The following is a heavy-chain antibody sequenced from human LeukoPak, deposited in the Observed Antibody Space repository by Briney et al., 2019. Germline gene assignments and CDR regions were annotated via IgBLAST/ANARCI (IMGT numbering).Heavy chain of an antibody. Sequence: GGSLRLSCAASGFTFCSYNMNWVPQAPGKGREWVSYISSSNSTIYYADSVKGRFTISRDNAKNSLYLQMNSLRAEDTAVYYCARISIAVSGGFDYWVQGTLVTVPS. J-gene: IGHJ4*02. V-gene: IGHV3-48*04. CDR1: GFTFCSYN. CDR2: ISSSNSTI. CDR3: ARISIAVSGGFDY. D-gene: IGHD6-19*01.